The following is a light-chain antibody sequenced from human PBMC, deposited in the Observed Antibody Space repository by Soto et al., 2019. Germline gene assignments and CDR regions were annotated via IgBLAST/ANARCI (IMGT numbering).Light chain of an antibody. Sequence: QAVVTQPPSVSGAPGQRVTISCTGSSSNIGAGYDVHWYQHLPGTAPKLLIYGNSNRPSGVPDRFSGSKSGTSASLAITGLQAEDEGDYYCQSYDTSLGVVFGGGTKVTVL. J-gene: IGLJ2*01. V-gene: IGLV1-40*01. CDR3: QSYDTSLGVV. CDR1: SSNIGAGYD. CDR2: GNS.